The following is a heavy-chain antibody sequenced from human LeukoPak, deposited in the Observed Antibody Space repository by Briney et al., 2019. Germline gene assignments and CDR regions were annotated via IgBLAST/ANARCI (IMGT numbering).Heavy chain of an antibody. V-gene: IGHV3-11*01. D-gene: IGHD3-10*01. CDR1: GVTFSDYY. CDR2: ISNSGSTI. CDR3: ARVWFGDHEGVTSYYFDY. Sequence: GGSLTLSCAASGVTFSDYYRSWIRQAPGKGLEWVSYISNSGSTIYYADSVKGRFTISKNNDKNSLYLQMNRLRAEATAVSYCARVWFGDHEGVTSYYFDYWGQGTLVTVSS. J-gene: IGHJ4*02.